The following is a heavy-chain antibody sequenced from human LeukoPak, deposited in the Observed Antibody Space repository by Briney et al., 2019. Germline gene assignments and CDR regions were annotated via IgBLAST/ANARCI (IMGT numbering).Heavy chain of an antibody. J-gene: IGHJ4*02. CDR1: GFTVSSNY. CDR2: IYSGGST. V-gene: IGHV3-66*01. Sequence: GGSLRLSCAASGFTVSSNYMSWVHQAPGKGLEWVSDIYSGGSTYYADSVKGRFTISRDNSKNTLYLQMNSLRAEDTAVDYCAKDRGYCNGGSCYYFDYWGQGTLVTVSS. D-gene: IGHD2-15*01. CDR3: AKDRGYCNGGSCYYFDY.